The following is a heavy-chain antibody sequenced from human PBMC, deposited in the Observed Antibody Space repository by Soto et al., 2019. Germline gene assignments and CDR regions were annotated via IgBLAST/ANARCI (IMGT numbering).Heavy chain of an antibody. V-gene: IGHV1-69*01. CDR2: IIPIFGTA. Sequence: QVQLVQSGAEVKKPGSSVKVSCKASGGTFSSYAISWVRQAPGQGLEWMGGIIPIFGTANYAQKFQGRVTITADESTSTAYMELSRLRSEDTAVYYCARGDSSGQPRSFYYYYGMDVWGQGTTVTVSS. CDR1: GGTFSSYA. CDR3: ARGDSSGQPRSFYYYYGMDV. D-gene: IGHD3-22*01. J-gene: IGHJ6*02.